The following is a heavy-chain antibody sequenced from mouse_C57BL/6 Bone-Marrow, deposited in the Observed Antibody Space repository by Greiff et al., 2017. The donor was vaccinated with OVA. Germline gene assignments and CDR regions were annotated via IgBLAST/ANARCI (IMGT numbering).Heavy chain of an antibody. V-gene: IGHV2-5*01. CDR2: IWRGGST. Sequence: VKLQESGPGLVQPSQNLSITCTVSGFSLTSYGVHWVRQSPGKGLEWLGVIWRGGSTDYNAAFMSRLSITKDNSKSQVFFKMNRLQADDTAIDYCAKKGDYDPYYYAMDYWGQGTSVTVSS. CDR3: AKKGDYDPYYYAMDY. J-gene: IGHJ4*01. D-gene: IGHD2-4*01. CDR1: GFSLTSYG.